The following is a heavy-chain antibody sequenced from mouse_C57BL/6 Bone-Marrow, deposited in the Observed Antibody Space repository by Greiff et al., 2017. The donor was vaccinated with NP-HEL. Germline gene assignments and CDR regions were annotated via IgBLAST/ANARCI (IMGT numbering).Heavy chain of an antibody. D-gene: IGHD1-1*01. CDR1: GYTFTSYW. J-gene: IGHJ2*01. CDR3: AIYRRPLYYYGSSKGAYFDY. Sequence: VQLQQSGAELVKPGASVKVSCKASGYTFTSYWMHWVKQRPGQGLEWIGRIHPSDSDTNYNQKFKGKATLTVDKSSSTAYMQLSSLTSEDSAVYYCAIYRRPLYYYGSSKGAYFDYWGQGTTLTVSS. V-gene: IGHV1-74*01. CDR2: IHPSDSDT.